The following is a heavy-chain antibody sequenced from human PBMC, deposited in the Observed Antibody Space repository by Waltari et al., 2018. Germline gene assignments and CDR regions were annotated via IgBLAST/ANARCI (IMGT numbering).Heavy chain of an antibody. D-gene: IGHD2-2*01. CDR1: GGSISSSSYY. Sequence: QLQLQESGPGLVKPSETLSLTCTVSGGSISSSSYYWGWIRQPPGKGLEWIGSIYYRGGTCYNPSLKSGVTISVDTSKNQFSRKLSSVTAADTAVYYCARAIVVVPAATYYYYMDVWGKGTTVTVSS. CDR3: ARAIVVVPAATYYYYMDV. V-gene: IGHV4-39*01. CDR2: IYYRGGT. J-gene: IGHJ6*03.